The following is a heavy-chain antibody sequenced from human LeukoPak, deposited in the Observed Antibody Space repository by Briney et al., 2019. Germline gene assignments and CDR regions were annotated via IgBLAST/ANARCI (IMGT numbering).Heavy chain of an antibody. CDR2: ISGNAGST. CDR1: RFSFSSDA. D-gene: IGHD6-13*01. J-gene: IGHJ3*02. Sequence: PGGSLRLSCAASRFSFSSDAMSWVRQAPGKGLEWVSGISGNAGSTYYADSVKGRFTISRDNSKNTLYLQMNSLRAEDTAVYYCAKDLGSLAIKTDAFDIWGQGTMVTVSS. V-gene: IGHV3-23*01. CDR3: AKDLGSLAIKTDAFDI.